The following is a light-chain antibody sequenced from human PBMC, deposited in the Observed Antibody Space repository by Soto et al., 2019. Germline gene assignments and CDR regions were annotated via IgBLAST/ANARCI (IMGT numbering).Light chain of an antibody. V-gene: IGKV2D-29*02. CDR2: EVS. CDR1: QGLLHNGGETF. CDR3: MQSTQLPPT. J-gene: IGKJ5*01. Sequence: DVVLTQTPLSLSVTPGQPASISCKSSQGLLHNGGETFLFWYLQKPGQSPQLLIYEVSNRFSGVPDRFSGGGSGTDFTLEISRVEAEDVGIYYCMQSTQLPPTFGQGTRLGIK.